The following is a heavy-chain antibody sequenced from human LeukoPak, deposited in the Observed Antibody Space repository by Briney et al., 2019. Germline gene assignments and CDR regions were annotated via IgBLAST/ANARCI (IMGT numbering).Heavy chain of an antibody. CDR1: GFTFSSYA. CDR3: ARGPRYSPKPDY. V-gene: IGHV3-64*04. J-gene: IGHJ4*02. Sequence: GGSLRLSCSASGFTFSSYAMHWVRQAPGKGLEYVSAISSNGGSTHYADSVKGRFTISRDNSKNTLYLQMNSLRAEDTAVYYCARGPRYSPKPDYWGQGTLVTVSS. CDR2: ISSNGGST. D-gene: IGHD1-1*01.